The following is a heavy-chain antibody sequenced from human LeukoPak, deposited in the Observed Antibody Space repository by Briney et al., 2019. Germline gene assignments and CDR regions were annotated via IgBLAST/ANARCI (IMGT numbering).Heavy chain of an antibody. Sequence: SVKVSCKASGGTFSSYAISWVRQAPGQGLEWMGGIIPIFGTANYAQKFQGRVTITADESTSTAYMELSSLRSEDAAVYYCARDPLERNWSGYQYYYMDVWGKGTTVTVSS. CDR2: IIPIFGTA. V-gene: IGHV1-69*13. J-gene: IGHJ6*03. CDR1: GGTFSSYA. CDR3: ARDPLERNWSGYQYYYMDV. D-gene: IGHD3-3*01.